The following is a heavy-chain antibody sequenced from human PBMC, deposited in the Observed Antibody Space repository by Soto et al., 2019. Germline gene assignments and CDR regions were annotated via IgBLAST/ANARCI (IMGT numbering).Heavy chain of an antibody. CDR2: IYWDDDK. J-gene: IGHJ4*02. CDR3: AHRSNIAAAGIIRSDYFDY. Sequence: SGPTLVKPTQTLTLTCTFSGFSLSTSGVGVGWIRQPPGKALEWLALIYWDDDKRYSPSLKSRLTITKDTSKNQVVLTMTNMDPVDTATYYCAHRSNIAAAGIIRSDYFDYWGQGTLVTVSS. CDR1: GFSLSTSGVG. V-gene: IGHV2-5*02. D-gene: IGHD6-13*01.